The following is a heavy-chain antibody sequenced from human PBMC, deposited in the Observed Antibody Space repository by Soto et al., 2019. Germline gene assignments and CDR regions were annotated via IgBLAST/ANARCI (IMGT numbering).Heavy chain of an antibody. Sequence: QVQLQQWGAGLLKPSETLSLTCAVYGGSFSDYYWTWIRQAPGQGLEWIGDINPSGSTSYNPSLESRVTIAIDTSNNHFSLNVSSVTAADTAVYYCARVFGYYYYYMDVWGKGTTVTVFS. D-gene: IGHD3-16*01. V-gene: IGHV4-34*01. CDR1: GGSFSDYY. CDR3: ARVFGYYYYYMDV. CDR2: INPSGST. J-gene: IGHJ6*03.